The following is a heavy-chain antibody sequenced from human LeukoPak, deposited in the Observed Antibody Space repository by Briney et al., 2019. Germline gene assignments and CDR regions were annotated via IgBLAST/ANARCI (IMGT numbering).Heavy chain of an antibody. J-gene: IGHJ4*02. D-gene: IGHD5-24*01. CDR1: GFTVSSNY. CDR3: ARGAGYNYPYYFDY. V-gene: IGHV3-53*01. Sequence: GGSLRLSGAASGFTVSSNYMNWVRQAPGKGLEWVSVIYGGGNIYYADSVKGRFTISRDNSKNTLYLQMNSLRAEDTAVYYCARGAGYNYPYYFDYWGQGTLVTVSS. CDR2: IYGGGNI.